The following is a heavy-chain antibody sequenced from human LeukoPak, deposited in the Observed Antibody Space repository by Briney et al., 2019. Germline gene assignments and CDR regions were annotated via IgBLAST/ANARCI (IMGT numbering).Heavy chain of an antibody. CDR3: AKTGDYYYYYMDV. CDR2: IKQDGSEK. V-gene: IGHV3-7*01. J-gene: IGHJ6*03. CDR1: GFTFSSYW. D-gene: IGHD1-26*01. Sequence: GGSLRLSCAASGFTFSSYWMSWVRQAPGKGLEWVANIKQDGSEKYYVDSVKGRFTISRDNAKNSLYLQMNSLRAEDTAVYYCAKTGDYYYYYMDVWGKGTTVTVSS.